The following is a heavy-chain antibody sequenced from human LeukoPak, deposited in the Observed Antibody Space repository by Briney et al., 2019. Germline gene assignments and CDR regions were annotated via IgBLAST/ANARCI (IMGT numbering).Heavy chain of an antibody. J-gene: IGHJ4*02. Sequence: SETLSLTCTVSGGSISSSSYYWGWIRQPPGKGLEWIGSIYYSGSTYYNPSLKSRVTISVDTSKNHFSLKLSSVTAADTAVYYCARQGYCSSTSCYVESYYFDYWGQGTLVTVSS. D-gene: IGHD2-2*01. CDR2: IYYSGST. CDR1: GGSISSSSYY. CDR3: ARQGYCSSTSCYVESYYFDY. V-gene: IGHV4-39*01.